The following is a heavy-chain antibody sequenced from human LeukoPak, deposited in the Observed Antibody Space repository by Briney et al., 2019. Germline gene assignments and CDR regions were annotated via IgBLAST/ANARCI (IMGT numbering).Heavy chain of an antibody. CDR2: INPSGGST. V-gene: IGHV1-46*01. CDR1: GYTFTSYY. Sequence: ASVKVSCKASGYTFTSYYMHWVRQAPGQGLEWMGIINPSGGSTTYAQKFQGRVTMTRDTSTSTVYMELSSLRSEDTAVYYCASSEKWNEPWGAFDIWGQGTMVTVSS. J-gene: IGHJ3*02. CDR3: ASSEKWNEPWGAFDI. D-gene: IGHD1-1*01.